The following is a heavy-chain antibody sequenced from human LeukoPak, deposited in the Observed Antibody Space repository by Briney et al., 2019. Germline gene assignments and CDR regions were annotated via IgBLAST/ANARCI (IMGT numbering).Heavy chain of an antibody. Sequence: PGGSLRLSCAASGFTFSSYAMSWVRQAPGKGLEWVSSISSSSSYIYYADSVKGRFTISRDNAKNSLYLQMNSLRAEDTAVYYCARDHYGSGSYDFVIYYYGMDVWGQGTTVTVSS. CDR3: ARDHYGSGSYDFVIYYYGMDV. CDR2: ISSSSSYI. D-gene: IGHD3-10*01. V-gene: IGHV3-21*01. CDR1: GFTFSSYA. J-gene: IGHJ6*02.